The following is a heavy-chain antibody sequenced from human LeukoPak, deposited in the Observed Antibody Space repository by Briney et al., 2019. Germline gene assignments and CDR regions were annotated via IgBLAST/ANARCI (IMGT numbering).Heavy chain of an antibody. CDR1: GFTFSSYG. V-gene: IGHV3-30*18. J-gene: IGHJ3*02. CDR3: AKDPAMIVVVSPTGCGDI. Sequence: GGSLRLSCAASGFTFSSYGMHWVRQAPGKGLEWVAVISYDGSNKYYADSVKGRFTISRDNSKNTLYLQMNSLRAEDTAVYYCAKDPAMIVVVSPTGCGDIWGQGTMVTVSS. CDR2: ISYDGSNK. D-gene: IGHD3-22*01.